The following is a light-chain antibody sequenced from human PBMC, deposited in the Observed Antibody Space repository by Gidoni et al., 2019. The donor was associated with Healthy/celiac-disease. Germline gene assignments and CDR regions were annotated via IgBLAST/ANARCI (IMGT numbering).Light chain of an antibody. Sequence: DIVLPQSPDSLAASLGDRATINCTASQSVSYSSNNKNNLAWYQQKPGQPPKLLMYWSATRESGVPDQISSSGSGTDDTLTIISRQDEDEAVYYYQQYYSTPWTFGQGTKVEIK. CDR2: WSA. J-gene: IGKJ1*01. V-gene: IGKV4-1*01. CDR3: QQYYSTPWT. CDR1: QSVSYSSNNKNN.